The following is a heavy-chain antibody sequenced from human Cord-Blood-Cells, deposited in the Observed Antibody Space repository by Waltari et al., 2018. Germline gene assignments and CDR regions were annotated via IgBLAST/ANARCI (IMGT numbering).Heavy chain of an antibody. V-gene: IGHV3-53*01. CDR1: GFTVSSNY. J-gene: IGHJ4*02. CDR2: IYSGGST. D-gene: IGHD6-13*01. Sequence: EVQLVESGGGLIQPGGSLRLSCAASGFTVSSNYMSRVRQAPGKGLEWVSVIYSGGSTYYADSVKGRFTISRDNSKNTLYLQMNSLRAEDTAVYYCARSPKGRGGAAAYWGQGTLVTVSS. CDR3: ARSPKGRGGAAAY.